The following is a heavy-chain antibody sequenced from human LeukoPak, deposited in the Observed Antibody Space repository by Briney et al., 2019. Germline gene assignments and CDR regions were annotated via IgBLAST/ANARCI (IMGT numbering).Heavy chain of an antibody. CDR2: INPNSGAT. Sequence: GASVKVSCKASGYTFTGYYIHWGRQAPAQGLDWMGWINPNSGATYYAQNFQGRVTMTRDTSLSTAYMDLSRLRSDDTAVYYCARAYDTSGNLDYWGRGTLVTVSS. D-gene: IGHD3-22*01. CDR3: ARAYDTSGNLDY. J-gene: IGHJ4*02. V-gene: IGHV1-2*02. CDR1: GYTFTGYY.